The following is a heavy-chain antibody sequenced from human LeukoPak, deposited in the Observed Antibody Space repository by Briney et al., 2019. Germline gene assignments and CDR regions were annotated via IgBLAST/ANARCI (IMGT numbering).Heavy chain of an antibody. CDR3: ARGDTIFGVALGYYFDY. V-gene: IGHV4-31*03. J-gene: IGHJ4*02. D-gene: IGHD3-3*01. CDR2: IYYSGST. CDR1: GVSISSGGYY. Sequence: SETLSLTCTVSGVSISSGGYYWSWLRQHPGKGLEWIGYIYYSGSTYYNPSLKSRVTISVDTSKNQFSLKLSSVTAADTAVYYCARGDTIFGVALGYYFDYWGQGSLVTVSS.